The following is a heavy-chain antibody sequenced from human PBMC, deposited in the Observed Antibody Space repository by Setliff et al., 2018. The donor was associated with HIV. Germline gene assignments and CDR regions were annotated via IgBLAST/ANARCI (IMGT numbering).Heavy chain of an antibody. J-gene: IGHJ3*02. D-gene: IGHD5-12*01. CDR2: IIPISGTA. Sequence: ASVKVSCKASGGTFSNYGMSWVRQAPGQGLEWMGGIIPISGTANYAQKFQGRVTITTDESTSTAYMELSSLRSEDTAVYYCASAGAWQRNALDIWGQGTMVTVSS. V-gene: IGHV1-69*05. CDR1: GGTFSNYG. CDR3: ASAGAWQRNALDI.